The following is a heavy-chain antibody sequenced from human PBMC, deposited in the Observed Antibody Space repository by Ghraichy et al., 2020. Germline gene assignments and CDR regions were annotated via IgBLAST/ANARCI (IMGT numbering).Heavy chain of an antibody. Sequence: SETLSLTCDVPGDSIDSGGYSWSWIRQPPGKGLEWIGHISHSGTTYYTPSLKSRITISTDRSKNKFYMKLTSVTAADTAVYHCARVIIRRGIYDSVVGFDYWGQGTLVIVSS. CDR3: ARVIIRRGIYDSVVGFDY. CDR2: ISHSGTT. D-gene: IGHD3-16*01. V-gene: IGHV4-30-2*01. CDR1: GDSIDSGGYS. J-gene: IGHJ4*02.